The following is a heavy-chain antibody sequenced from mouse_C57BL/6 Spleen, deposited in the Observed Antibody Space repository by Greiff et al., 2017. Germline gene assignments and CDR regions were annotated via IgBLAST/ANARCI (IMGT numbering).Heavy chain of an antibody. CDR1: GYTFTGYC. V-gene: IGHV1-7*01. J-gene: IGHJ2*01. CDR3: ARGGYYGRSYDY. Sequence: QVQLQQSGAELAKPGASVKLSCKASGYTFTGYCMNWVKQRPGQGLEWIGYINPSSGYTKYNQKFKDKATLTADKSSSTAYMQLSSLTYEDSAVXDSARGGYYGRSYDYWGQGTTLTVSS. CDR2: INPSSGYT. D-gene: IGHD1-1*01.